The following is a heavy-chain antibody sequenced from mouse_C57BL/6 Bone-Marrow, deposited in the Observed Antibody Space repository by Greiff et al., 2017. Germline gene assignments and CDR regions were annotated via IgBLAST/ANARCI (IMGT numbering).Heavy chain of an antibody. V-gene: IGHV5-17*01. CDR1: GFTFSDYG. J-gene: IGHJ4*01. CDR2: ISGGSSTI. D-gene: IGHD1-1*01. CDR3: ARKDYYGSSYLYDYAMDY. Sequence: DVKLVESGGGLVKPGGSLKLSCAASGFTFSDYGMHWVRQAPEKGLEWVAYISGGSSTIYYADTVKGRFTISRDNAKNTLFLQMASLRSEDTAMYYCARKDYYGSSYLYDYAMDYWGQGTSVTVSS.